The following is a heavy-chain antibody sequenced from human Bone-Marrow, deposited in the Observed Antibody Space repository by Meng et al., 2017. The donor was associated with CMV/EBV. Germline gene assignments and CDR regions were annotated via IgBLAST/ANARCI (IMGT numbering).Heavy chain of an antibody. Sequence: GESLKISCAASGFTFSSYCMSWVRQAPGKGLEWVSYISSSGSTIYYADSVKGRFTISRDNAKNTLYLQKKSLRAEDEAVYYCARADQALVGEYYYSGMDVWGQGSTVTVSS. V-gene: IGHV3-48*04. D-gene: IGHD3-10*01. CDR1: GFTFSSYC. CDR2: ISSSGSTI. CDR3: ARADQALVGEYYYSGMDV. J-gene: IGHJ6*02.